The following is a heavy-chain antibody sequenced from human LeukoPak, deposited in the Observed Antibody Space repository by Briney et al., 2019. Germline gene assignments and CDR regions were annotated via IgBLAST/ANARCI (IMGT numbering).Heavy chain of an antibody. V-gene: IGHV1-8*03. D-gene: IGHD3-3*01. CDR3: ARGLIRNYDFWSAPTGNYFDP. CDR1: VYTFTSYD. Sequence: GASVNVSCKASVYTFTSYDINWVRQATGQGLEWMRWLNPNSGKTGSTQKFQGRVTITRKTSINTAYMELSSLKSEDTAVYYCARGLIRNYDFWSAPTGNYFDPWGQGTLVTVSS. CDR2: LNPNSGKT. J-gene: IGHJ5*02.